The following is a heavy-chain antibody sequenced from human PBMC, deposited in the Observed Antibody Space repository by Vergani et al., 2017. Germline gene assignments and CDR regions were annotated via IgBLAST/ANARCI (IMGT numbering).Heavy chain of an antibody. CDR2: INHSGST. Sequence: QVQLQQWGAGLLKPSETLSLTCAVYGGSFSGYYCSWIRQPPGKGLEWIGEINHSGSTNYNPSLKSRVTISVDTSKNQFSLKLSSVTAADTAVYYCARGAILGWFDPWGQGTLVTVSS. CDR1: GGSFSGYY. CDR3: ARGAILGWFDP. J-gene: IGHJ5*02. V-gene: IGHV4-34*01. D-gene: IGHD2-2*02.